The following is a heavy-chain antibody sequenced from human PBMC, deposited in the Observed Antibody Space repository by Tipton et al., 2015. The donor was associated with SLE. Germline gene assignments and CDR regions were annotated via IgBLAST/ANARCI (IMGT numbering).Heavy chain of an antibody. V-gene: IGHV4-61*02. CDR1: GGSITSGSYY. CDR3: ARGWGGFDY. CDR2: IFSSGST. J-gene: IGHJ4*02. Sequence: TLSLTCTVSGGSITSGSYYWSWIRQPARKGLEWIGRIFSSGSTNYNPSLKSRVTISLYTSKNQFSLELSSVTAADTALYYCARGWGGFDYWGQGTLVTVSS. D-gene: IGHD3-16*01.